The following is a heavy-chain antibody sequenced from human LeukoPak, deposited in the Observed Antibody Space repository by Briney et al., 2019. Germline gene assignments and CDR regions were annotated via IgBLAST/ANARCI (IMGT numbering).Heavy chain of an antibody. Sequence: GGSLRLSCAASGFTFSRYSMNWVRQAPGRGLEWVSSIRSSGSYIYYADSVKGRFTISRDNAKNSLYLQMNSLRAEDTAVYYCAKEAGYCSGGSCYSGWYFDLWGRGTLVTVSS. CDR1: GFTFSRYS. V-gene: IGHV3-21*01. CDR3: AKEAGYCSGGSCYSGWYFDL. CDR2: IRSSGSYI. D-gene: IGHD2-15*01. J-gene: IGHJ2*01.